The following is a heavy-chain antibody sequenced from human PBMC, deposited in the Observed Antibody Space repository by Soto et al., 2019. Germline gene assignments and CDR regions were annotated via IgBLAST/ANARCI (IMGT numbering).Heavy chain of an antibody. CDR1: GGTFSSYA. Sequence: QVQLVQSGAEVKKPGSSVKVSCKASGGTFSSYAISWVRQAPGQGLEWMGGIIPIFGTANYEQKFQGRVTITADESTSTAYMELSSLRSEDTAVYYCARVPYCSGGSCYHYGMDVWGQGTTVTVSS. CDR3: ARVPYCSGGSCYHYGMDV. J-gene: IGHJ6*02. D-gene: IGHD2-15*01. V-gene: IGHV1-69*12. CDR2: IIPIFGTA.